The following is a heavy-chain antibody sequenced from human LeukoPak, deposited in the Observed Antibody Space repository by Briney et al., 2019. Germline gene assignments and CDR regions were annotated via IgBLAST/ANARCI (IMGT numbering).Heavy chain of an antibody. CDR1: GFTFSSYA. D-gene: IGHD3-22*01. V-gene: IGHV3-72*01. J-gene: IGHJ4*02. CDR3: ARAKRQSGYYFDY. CDR2: TRNKANSYTT. Sequence: GGSLRLSCAASGFTFSSYAMSWVRQAPGKGLEWVGRTRNKANSYTTEYAASVKGRFTISRDDSKNSLYLQMNSLKTEDTAVYYCARAKRQSGYYFDYWGQGTLVTVSS.